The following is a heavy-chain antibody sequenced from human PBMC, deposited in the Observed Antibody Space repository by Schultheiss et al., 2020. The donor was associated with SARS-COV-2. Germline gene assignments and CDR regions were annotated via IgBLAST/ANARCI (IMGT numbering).Heavy chain of an antibody. CDR2: INSDGSST. J-gene: IGHJ4*02. Sequence: GGSLRLSCAASGFTFSSYDMHWVRQAPGKGLVWVSRINSDGSSTSYADSVKGRFTISRDNSKNTLYLQMNSLRAEDTAVYYCARETYYYDTSGYYPYYFDYWGQGTLVTVSS. CDR3: ARETYYYDTSGYYPYYFDY. CDR1: GFTFSSYD. D-gene: IGHD3-22*01. V-gene: IGHV3-74*01.